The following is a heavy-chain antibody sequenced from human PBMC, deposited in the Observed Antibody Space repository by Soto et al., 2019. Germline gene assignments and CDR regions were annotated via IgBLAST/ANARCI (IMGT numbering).Heavy chain of an antibody. CDR3: ARLNNGDYYYYYGMDV. V-gene: IGHV6-1*01. CDR1: GDSVSSNSAA. D-gene: IGHD1-1*01. Sequence: PSQTLSLTCAISGDSVSSNSAAWNWIRQSPSRGLEWLGRTYYRSKWYNDYAVSVKSRITINPDTSKNQFSLQLSSVTPEGTAVYYCARLNNGDYYYYYGMDVWGQGTTVTVSS. J-gene: IGHJ6*02. CDR2: TYYRSKWYN.